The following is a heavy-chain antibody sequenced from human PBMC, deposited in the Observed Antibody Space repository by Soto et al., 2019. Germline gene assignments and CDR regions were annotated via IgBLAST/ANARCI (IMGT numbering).Heavy chain of an antibody. CDR2: IIPIFGTA. V-gene: IGHV1-69*12. Sequence: QVQLVQSGAEVKKPGSPVKVSCKASGGTFSTYAISWVRQAPGQGLEWMGGIIPIFGTANYAQKFQDRVTISADESTSPAYMELSSLRSEDTAVYYCATSRNSGCVDVHYWGQGTLVTVSS. CDR3: ATSRNSGCVDVHY. J-gene: IGHJ4*02. CDR1: GGTFSTYA. D-gene: IGHD5-12*01.